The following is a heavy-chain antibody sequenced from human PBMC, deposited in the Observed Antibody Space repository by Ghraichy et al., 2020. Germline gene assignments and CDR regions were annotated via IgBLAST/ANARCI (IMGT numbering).Heavy chain of an antibody. D-gene: IGHD6-19*01. Sequence: GGSLRLACAASGFTVSSNYMSWVRQAPGKGLEWVSVIYSGGSTYYADSVKGRFTISRDNSKNTLYLQMNSLRAEDTAVYYCAREAAGTGEGYYYGMDVWGQGTTVTVSS. CDR3: AREAAGTGEGYYYGMDV. CDR1: GFTVSSNY. V-gene: IGHV3-53*01. J-gene: IGHJ6*02. CDR2: IYSGGST.